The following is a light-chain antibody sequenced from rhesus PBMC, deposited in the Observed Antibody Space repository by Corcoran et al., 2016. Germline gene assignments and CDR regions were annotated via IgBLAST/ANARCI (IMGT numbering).Light chain of an antibody. Sequence: DIQMTQSPSSLSASVGDTVTITCRARQGISSYLNWFQQKPGKAPKLLIYDASSLESGVPSRFSGSGSGTDFTLTISSLQPEDFAAYYCRQHNSYPFTFGPGTKLDIK. V-gene: IGKV1-28*03. J-gene: IGKJ3*01. CDR3: RQHNSYPFT. CDR1: QGISSY. CDR2: DAS.